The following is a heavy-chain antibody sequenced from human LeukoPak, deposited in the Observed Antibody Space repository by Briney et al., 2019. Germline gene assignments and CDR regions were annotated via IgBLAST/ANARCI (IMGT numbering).Heavy chain of an antibody. Sequence: GGSLRLSCAASGFTFSSYWMNWARQAPGKGLEWVASINHNVNVNYYVDSVKGRFTISRDNAKNSLYLQMSNLRAEDTAVYFCARGGGLDVWGQGATVTVSS. D-gene: IGHD3-16*01. J-gene: IGHJ6*02. V-gene: IGHV3-7*03. CDR2: INHNVNVN. CDR3: ARGGGLDV. CDR1: GFTFSSYW.